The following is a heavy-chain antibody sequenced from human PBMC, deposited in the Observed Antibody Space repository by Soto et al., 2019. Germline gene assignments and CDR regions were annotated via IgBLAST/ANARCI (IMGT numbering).Heavy chain of an antibody. CDR3: ARDPLEEPGVFDY. J-gene: IGHJ4*02. Sequence: KTSETLSLTCTVSGGSISSGDYYWSWIRQPPGKGLEWIGYIYYSGSTYYNPSLKSRVTISVDTSKNQFSLKLSSVTAADTAVYYCARDPLEEPGVFDYWGQGTLVTVSS. CDR1: GGSISSGDYY. D-gene: IGHD1-1*01. V-gene: IGHV4-30-4*01. CDR2: IYYSGST.